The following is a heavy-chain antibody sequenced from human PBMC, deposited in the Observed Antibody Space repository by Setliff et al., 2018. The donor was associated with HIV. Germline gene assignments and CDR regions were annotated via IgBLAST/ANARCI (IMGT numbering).Heavy chain of an antibody. V-gene: IGHV3-49*03. Sequence: PGGSLRLSCAASGFTFSDYYMSWIRQAPGKGLEWVGFIRNKAFGETTDYAASVKGRFTFSRDDSKGIAYLQMNSLKTEDTAVYYCARSDWGSKDDYWGQGTLVTVSS. CDR2: IRNKAFGETT. CDR1: GFTFSDYY. D-gene: IGHD7-27*01. J-gene: IGHJ4*02. CDR3: ARSDWGSKDDY.